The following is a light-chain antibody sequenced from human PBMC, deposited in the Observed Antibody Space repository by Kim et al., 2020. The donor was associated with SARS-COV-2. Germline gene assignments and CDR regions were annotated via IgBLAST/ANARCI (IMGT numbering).Light chain of an antibody. V-gene: IGLV1-40*01. CDR1: SSNIGAGYD. Sequence: RVTISCAGSSSNIGAGYDVHWYQQLPGTAPKLLVYGNTNRPSGVPDRFSCSKSGTSASLAITGLQAEDESDYYCQSYDRGLSGRVFGGGTKLTVL. CDR2: GNT. J-gene: IGLJ2*01. CDR3: QSYDRGLSGRV.